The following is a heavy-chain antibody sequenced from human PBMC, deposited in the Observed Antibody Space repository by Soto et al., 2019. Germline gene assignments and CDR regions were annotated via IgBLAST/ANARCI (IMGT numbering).Heavy chain of an antibody. V-gene: IGHV4-30-2*01. CDR1: GGSISSGGYS. Sequence: QLQLQESGSGLVKPSQTLSLTCAVSGGSISSGGYSWSWIRQPPGKGLEWIGYIYHSGSTYYNPSVQRRGTVTVDRSKTQFPLKLSVVTAAGTALYYWPRVVGEGDSGLDYWGQGTLVTVSS. J-gene: IGHJ4*02. CDR3: PRVVGEGDSGLDY. CDR2: IYHSGST. D-gene: IGHD3-16*01.